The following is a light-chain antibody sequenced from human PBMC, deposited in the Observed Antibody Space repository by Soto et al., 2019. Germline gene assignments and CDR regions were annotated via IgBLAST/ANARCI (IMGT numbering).Light chain of an antibody. CDR1: QSVSSD. Sequence: EIVLTQSQATLSVSPGERATLSCRASQSVSSDLAWYQQKPGQAPRLLIYGASTRATGIPARFGGSGSGTEFTLPISSLQSEDFTVYYCQQYNNWPHWTFGQGTRVEI. CDR2: GAS. J-gene: IGKJ1*01. CDR3: QQYNNWPHWT. V-gene: IGKV3-15*01.